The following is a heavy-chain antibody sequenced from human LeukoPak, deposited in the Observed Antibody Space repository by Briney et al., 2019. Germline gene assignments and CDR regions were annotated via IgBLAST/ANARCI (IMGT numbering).Heavy chain of an antibody. Sequence: ASVKVSCKASGYTFTGYYMHWVRQPPGQGLGWMGWINPNSGGTNYAQEFQGKVSMTRDTSISTAYMELSRLTSDDTAVYYCARSPAGTGLYYYYMDVWDKGTTVTVSS. D-gene: IGHD3/OR15-3a*01. CDR2: INPNSGGT. CDR1: GYTFTGYY. CDR3: ARSPAGTGLYYYYMDV. V-gene: IGHV1-2*02. J-gene: IGHJ6*03.